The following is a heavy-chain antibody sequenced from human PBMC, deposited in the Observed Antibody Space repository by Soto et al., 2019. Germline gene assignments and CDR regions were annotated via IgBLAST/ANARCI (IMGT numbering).Heavy chain of an antibody. CDR3: ARGLGYCSSTSCYTWLGMDV. CDR2: IGTAGDP. CDR1: GFTFSSYD. Sequence: GGSLRLSCAASGFTFSSYDMHWVRQATGKGLEWVSAIGTAGDPYYPGSVKGRFTISRENAKNSSYLQMNSLRAGDTAVYYCARGLGYCSSTSCYTWLGMDVWGQGTTVTVSS. D-gene: IGHD2-2*02. J-gene: IGHJ6*02. V-gene: IGHV3-13*05.